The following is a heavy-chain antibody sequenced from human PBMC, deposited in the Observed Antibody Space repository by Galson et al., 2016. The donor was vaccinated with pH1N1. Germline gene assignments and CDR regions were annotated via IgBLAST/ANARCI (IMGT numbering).Heavy chain of an antibody. V-gene: IGHV3-7*03. CDR3: ATAVITRSRYFDWLLSYFDY. CDR2: IKQDATVM. D-gene: IGHD3-9*01. CDR1: GFTFDNYG. J-gene: IGHJ4*02. Sequence: SLRLSCAASGFTFDNYGMSWVRQAPGKGLEWVANIKQDATVMDYVDSVKGRFTISRDNAKRSLYLQMNSLRVEDTAVYYCATAVITRSRYFDWLLSYFDYWGQGTVVTVSS.